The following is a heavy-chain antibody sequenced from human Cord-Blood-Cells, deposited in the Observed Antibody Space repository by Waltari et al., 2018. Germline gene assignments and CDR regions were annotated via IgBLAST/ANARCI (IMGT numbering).Heavy chain of an antibody. CDR2: IYHSGST. CDR3: AGQPRLGDAFDI. V-gene: IGHV4-30-2*01. CDR1: GGSISSGGYS. D-gene: IGHD3-16*01. Sequence: QLQLQESGSGLVKPSQTLSLTCAVSGGSISSGGYSWSWIRQPPGKGLEWIGYIYHSGSTSYTPSLSSRVTISVDRSKNPFSLKLSSVTAADTAVYYCAGQPRLGDAFDIWGQGTMVTVSS. J-gene: IGHJ3*02.